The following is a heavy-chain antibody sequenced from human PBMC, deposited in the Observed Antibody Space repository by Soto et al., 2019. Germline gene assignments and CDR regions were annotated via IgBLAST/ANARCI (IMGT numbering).Heavy chain of an antibody. CDR3: AKDPDISGWYQTDLDY. V-gene: IGHV3-23*01. J-gene: IGHJ4*02. CDR1: GFIFSSFA. D-gene: IGHD6-19*01. Sequence: EVQLLESGGGLVQPGGSLRLSCAASGFIFSSFAMSWVRQAPGKGLEWVSTISNNGGSTYSADSVKGRFTISRDNPKNTFYLQMNSLRAEDTAVYYCAKDPDISGWYQTDLDYWGQGTLVTVSS. CDR2: ISNNGGST.